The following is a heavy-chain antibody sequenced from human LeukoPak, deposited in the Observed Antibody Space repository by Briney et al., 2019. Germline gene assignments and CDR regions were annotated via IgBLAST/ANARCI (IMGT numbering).Heavy chain of an antibody. CDR2: ISSSSSTI. CDR1: GFTFSSYS. CDR3: ARSALWFGEFYFDY. J-gene: IGHJ4*02. D-gene: IGHD3-10*01. V-gene: IGHV3-48*01. Sequence: GGSLRLSCAASGFTFSSYSMNWVRQAPGKGLEWVSYISSSSSTIYYADSVKGRFTISRDNAKNSLYLQMNSLRSDDTAVYYCARSALWFGEFYFDYWGQGTLVTVSS.